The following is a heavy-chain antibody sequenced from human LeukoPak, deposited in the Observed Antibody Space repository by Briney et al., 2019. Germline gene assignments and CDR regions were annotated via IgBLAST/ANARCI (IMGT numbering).Heavy chain of an antibody. CDR3: ASLPGDSYGYWHY. V-gene: IGHV5-51*01. Sequence: GESLKISCQGSGYNFPIYWIGWVRQMPGKGLEWMGIIYSGDSDTRYSPSFQCQVTISADKSISTAYLQWSSLKASDTAMYYCASLPGDSYGYWHYWGQGTLVTVSS. J-gene: IGHJ4*02. CDR1: GYNFPIYW. D-gene: IGHD5-18*01. CDR2: IYSGDSDT.